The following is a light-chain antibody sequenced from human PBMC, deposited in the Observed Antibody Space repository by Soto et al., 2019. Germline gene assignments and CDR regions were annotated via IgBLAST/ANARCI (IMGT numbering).Light chain of an antibody. CDR3: SSYTSSSSVV. Sequence: QSALTQPASVSGSPGQSITISCTGTSSDVGGYNYVSWYQQHPGKAPKLMIYEVSNRPSGVSTRFSASKSGNTASLTISGLQAEDEADYYCSSYTSSSSVVFGGGTKLTVL. V-gene: IGLV2-14*01. CDR1: SSDVGGYNY. J-gene: IGLJ2*01. CDR2: EVS.